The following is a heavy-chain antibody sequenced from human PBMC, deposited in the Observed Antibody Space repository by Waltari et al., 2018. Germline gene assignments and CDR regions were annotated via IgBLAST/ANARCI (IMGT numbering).Heavy chain of an antibody. CDR1: GYTFTDYY. J-gene: IGHJ3*02. CDR3: ATEGRQQWLPKGSAFDI. Sequence: EVQLVQSGAEVKKPGATVKISCKVSGYTFTDYYMQWVQPAPGKGLEWMGLVDPEDGQTIYAEKFPGRVTITADTSTDTAYMELSSLRSEDTAVYYCATEGRQQWLPKGSAFDIWGQGTMVTVSS. D-gene: IGHD6-19*01. CDR2: VDPEDGQT. V-gene: IGHV1-69-2*01.